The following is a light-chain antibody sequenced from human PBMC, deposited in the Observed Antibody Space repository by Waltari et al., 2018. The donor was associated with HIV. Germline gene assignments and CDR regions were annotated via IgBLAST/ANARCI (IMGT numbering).Light chain of an antibody. CDR2: QDS. J-gene: IGLJ3*02. CDR3: QAWDRSLWV. CDR1: TLGDKY. Sequence: SYELTQPPSLSVSPGQTASITCSGDTLGDKYACWYQPKPGQSPVLVIYQDSKRPSGIPERFSGSNFGNTATLTISGTQAMDEADYYCQAWDRSLWVFGGGTKLTVL. V-gene: IGLV3-1*01.